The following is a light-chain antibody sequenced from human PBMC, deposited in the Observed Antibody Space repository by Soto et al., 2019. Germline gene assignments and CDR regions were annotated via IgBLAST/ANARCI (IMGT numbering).Light chain of an antibody. CDR3: QQYNNWPRIT. Sequence: EIVMTQPPATLSVSPGERATLSCRASQSVSSNLAWYQQKPGQAPRLIIYGAYTRATGIPARFSGSGSGTEFTLTISSLQSEDFAVYYCQQYNNWPRITCGQGTRLEIK. CDR1: QSVSSN. J-gene: IGKJ5*01. V-gene: IGKV3-15*01. CDR2: GAY.